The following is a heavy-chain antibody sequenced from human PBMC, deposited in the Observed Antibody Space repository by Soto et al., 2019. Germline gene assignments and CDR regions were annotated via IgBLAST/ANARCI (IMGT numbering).Heavy chain of an antibody. V-gene: IGHV3-21*01. D-gene: IGHD2-2*01. CDR1: GFPFNNYG. CDR2: VSKSDYT. Sequence: LRLSCTVSGFPFNNYGINWVLQAPGKGLEWVSSVSKSDYTYYSDSVKGRFTISRDNAKNSVSLQMNTLRVEDTAVYYCAREDSMIIPAVSDFWGQGTLVTVSS. CDR3: AREDSMIIPAVSDF. J-gene: IGHJ4*02.